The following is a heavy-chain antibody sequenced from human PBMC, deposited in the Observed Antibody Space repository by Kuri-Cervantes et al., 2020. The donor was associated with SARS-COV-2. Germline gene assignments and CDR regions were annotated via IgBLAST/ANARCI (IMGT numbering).Heavy chain of an antibody. CDR2: IYPGDSDT. CDR1: GYSFTNYR. D-gene: IGHD3-3*01. V-gene: IGHV5-51*01. Sequence: KVSCKGSGYSFTNYRIGWVRQMPGKGLEWMGIIYPGDSDTTYSPSFQGQVTISADKSISTAYLQWSSLKASDTAIYYCARLSITVFGALTAPFDSWGQGTLVTVSS. J-gene: IGHJ5*01. CDR3: ARLSITVFGALTAPFDS.